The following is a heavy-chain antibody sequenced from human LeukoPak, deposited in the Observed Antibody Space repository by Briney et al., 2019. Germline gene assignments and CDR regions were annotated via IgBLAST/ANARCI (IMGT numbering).Heavy chain of an antibody. Sequence: GRSLRLSCAASGFTFSSYAMHWVRQAPGKGLEWVAVISYDGSNKYYADSVKGRFTISRDNSKNTLYLQMNSLRAEDTAVYYCARDQDSGGWYGVGFDYWGQGTLVTVSS. CDR3: ARDQDSGGWYGVGFDY. D-gene: IGHD6-19*01. CDR1: GFTFSSYA. V-gene: IGHV3-30-3*01. CDR2: ISYDGSNK. J-gene: IGHJ4*02.